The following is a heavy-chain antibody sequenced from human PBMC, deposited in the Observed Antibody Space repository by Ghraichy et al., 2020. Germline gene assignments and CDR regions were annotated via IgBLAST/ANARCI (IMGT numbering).Heavy chain of an antibody. J-gene: IGHJ2*01. V-gene: IGHV1-24*01. Sequence: ASVKVSCKVSGYTLTELSMHWVRQAPGKGLEWMGGFDPEDGETIYAQKFQGRVTMTEDTSTDTAYMELSSLRSEDTAVYYCATVTSRGAVDRNWYFDLWGRGTLVTVSS. D-gene: IGHD6-19*01. CDR1: GYTLTELS. CDR2: FDPEDGET. CDR3: ATVTSRGAVDRNWYFDL.